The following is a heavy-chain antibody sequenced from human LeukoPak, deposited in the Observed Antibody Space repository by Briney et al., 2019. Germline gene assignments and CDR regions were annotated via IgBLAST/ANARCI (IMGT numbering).Heavy chain of an antibody. CDR3: ARGGRRWSLGRDFDY. J-gene: IGHJ4*02. CDR2: IYYSGST. D-gene: IGHD4-23*01. Sequence: PSETLSLTCTVSGGSISSYYWSWIRQPPGKGLEWIGYIYYSGSTNYNPSLKSRVTISVDTSKNQFSLKLSSVTAADTAVYYCARGGRRWSLGRDFDYWGQGTLVTVSS. CDR1: GGSISSYY. V-gene: IGHV4-59*12.